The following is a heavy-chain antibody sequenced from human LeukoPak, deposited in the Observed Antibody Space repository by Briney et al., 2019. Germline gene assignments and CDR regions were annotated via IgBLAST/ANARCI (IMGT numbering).Heavy chain of an antibody. CDR3: ARDNSHPLREQTHATTPDPYYFDY. CDR1: GGSFSGYY. CDR2: INHSGST. Sequence: SETLSLTCAVYGGSFSGYYWSWIRQPPGKGLEWIGEINHSGSTNYNPSLKSRVTISVDTSKNQFSLKLSSVTAADTAVYYCARDNSHPLREQTHATTPDPYYFDYWGQGTLVTVSS. V-gene: IGHV4-34*01. J-gene: IGHJ4*02. D-gene: IGHD1/OR15-1a*01.